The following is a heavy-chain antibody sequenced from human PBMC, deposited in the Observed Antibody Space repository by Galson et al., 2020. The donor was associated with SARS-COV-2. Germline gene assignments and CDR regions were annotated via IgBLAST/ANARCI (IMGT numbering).Heavy chain of an antibody. J-gene: IGHJ5*02. CDR2: IYTTGST. Sequence: LTCTVSGESINSGTYYWNWIRQPAGKGLEWIGRIYTTGSTDYNPSLKSRVTISADTSKNQFSLRLSSVTAADTAVYYCSRERTGRRWFDPWGQGTLVTVSS. CDR1: GESINSGTYY. CDR3: SRERTGRRWFDP. D-gene: IGHD7-27*01. V-gene: IGHV4-61*02.